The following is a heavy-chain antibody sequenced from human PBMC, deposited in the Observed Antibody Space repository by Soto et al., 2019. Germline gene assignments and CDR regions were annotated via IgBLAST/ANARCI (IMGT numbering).Heavy chain of an antibody. Sequence: QVQVVESGGGVVHPEKSLRLSCAASGFTFSNFGMHWVRQAPGKGLEWVAVISNDGTSENYAQSVKGRFTITRDNSKNTLYLRMNSLRAEDTAVYYCAGGSGSYYVWGQGTRVTVSS. CDR3: AGGSGSYYV. V-gene: IGHV3-30*03. CDR2: ISNDGTSE. J-gene: IGHJ4*02. CDR1: GFTFSNFG. D-gene: IGHD1-26*01.